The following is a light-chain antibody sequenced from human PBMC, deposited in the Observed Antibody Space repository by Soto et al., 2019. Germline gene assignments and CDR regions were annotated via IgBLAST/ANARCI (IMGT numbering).Light chain of an antibody. CDR3: QQYYSMPLT. Sequence: DIVMTQSPDSLAVSLGERATINCKSSQSVLYSSNNKNYLGWYQQKVGQPPKLLMYWASTRESGVPDRFSGSGSGTDFTLTISSLQAEDVAVYYCQQYYSMPLTFGGGTKVEIK. J-gene: IGKJ4*01. CDR2: WAS. V-gene: IGKV4-1*01. CDR1: QSVLYSSNNKNY.